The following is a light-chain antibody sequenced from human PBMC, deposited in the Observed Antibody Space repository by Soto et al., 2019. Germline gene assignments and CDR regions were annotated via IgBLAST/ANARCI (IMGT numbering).Light chain of an antibody. CDR1: QAIRND. V-gene: IGKV1-39*01. CDR2: KAS. CDR3: QQSYSTPWA. J-gene: IGKJ1*01. Sequence: DIQMTQSPSSLTASVGDRVTITCRASQAIRNDLVWYPQTQGRAPNVXIHKASHLESGVPSRFRCSGVGPDCTRPISSLQPEDVAAYYCQQSYSTPWAFGQGTQVDIK.